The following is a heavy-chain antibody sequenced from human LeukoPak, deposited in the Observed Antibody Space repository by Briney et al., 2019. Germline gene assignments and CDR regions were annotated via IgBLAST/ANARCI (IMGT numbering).Heavy chain of an antibody. D-gene: IGHD4-23*01. J-gene: IGHJ4*02. Sequence: GSLRLSCAASGFTFSSYALSWIRQPPGKGLEWIGYIYYNGSTTYNPSLKSRITISVDTSKNQFSLKLSSVTAADTAIYYCAKATVGFDYWGQGTLVTVSS. CDR1: GFTFSSYA. CDR3: AKATVGFDY. CDR2: IYYNGST. V-gene: IGHV4-59*01.